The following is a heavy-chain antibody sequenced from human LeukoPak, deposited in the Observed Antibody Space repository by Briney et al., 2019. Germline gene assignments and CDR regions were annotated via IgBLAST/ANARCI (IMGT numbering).Heavy chain of an antibody. J-gene: IGHJ4*02. D-gene: IGHD3-22*01. Sequence: GGSLRLSCAASGFTFSSYAMSWVRQAPGKGLEWVSAISGSGGSTYYADSVKGRFTISRDNSKNTLYLQMNSLRAEDTAVYYRAKGTDSSGYYPERSFDYWGQGTLVTVSS. V-gene: IGHV3-23*01. CDR1: GFTFSSYA. CDR2: ISGSGGST. CDR3: AKGTDSSGYYPERSFDY.